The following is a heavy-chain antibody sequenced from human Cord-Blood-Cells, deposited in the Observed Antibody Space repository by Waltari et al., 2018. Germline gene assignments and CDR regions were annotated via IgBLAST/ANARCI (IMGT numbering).Heavy chain of an antibody. CDR1: GFTFSSYA. Sequence: EVQLVESGGGLVQPGGSLRLSCAASGFTFSSYAMNWVRQAPGQGLEWVSYISSSGSTIYYADSVKGRFTISRDNAKNSLYLQMNSLRAEDTAVYYCARDHVAGTTSYYYYYGMDVWGQGTTVTVSS. J-gene: IGHJ6*02. CDR3: ARDHVAGTTSYYYYYGMDV. D-gene: IGHD1-1*01. CDR2: ISSSGSTI. V-gene: IGHV3-48*03.